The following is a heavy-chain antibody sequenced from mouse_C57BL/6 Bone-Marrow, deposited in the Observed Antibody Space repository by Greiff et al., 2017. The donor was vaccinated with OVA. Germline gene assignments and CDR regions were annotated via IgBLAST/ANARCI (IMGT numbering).Heavy chain of an antibody. J-gene: IGHJ2*01. CDR1: GFTFSDYY. Sequence: EVKLVESEGGLVQPGSSMKLSCTASGFTFSDYYMAWVRQVPEKGLEWVANINYDGSSTYYLDSLKSRFIISRDNAKNILYLQMSSLKSEDTATYYCARGYYYGSSLDYWGQGTTLTVSP. CDR3: ARGYYYGSSLDY. D-gene: IGHD1-1*01. V-gene: IGHV5-16*01. CDR2: INYDGSST.